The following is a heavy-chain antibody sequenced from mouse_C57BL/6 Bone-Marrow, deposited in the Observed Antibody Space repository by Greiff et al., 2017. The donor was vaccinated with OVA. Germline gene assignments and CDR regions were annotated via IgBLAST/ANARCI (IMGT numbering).Heavy chain of an antibody. D-gene: IGHD2-3*01. Sequence: VQLQQSGTVLARPGASVKMSCKTSGYTFTSYWMHWVKQRPGQGLEWIGAIYPGNSDTSYNQKFKGKAKLTAVTSASTAYLELSGLTNEDSAVYDGTRSVYDGYYHYWYFDVWGTGTTVTVSS. CDR2: IYPGNSDT. V-gene: IGHV1-5*01. J-gene: IGHJ1*03. CDR1: GYTFTSYW. CDR3: TRSVYDGYYHYWYFDV.